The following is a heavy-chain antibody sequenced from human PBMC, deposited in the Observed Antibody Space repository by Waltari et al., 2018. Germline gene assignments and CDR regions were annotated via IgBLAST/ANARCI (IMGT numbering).Heavy chain of an antibody. J-gene: IGHJ4*02. Sequence: QLQLQESGSGLVKPSQTLSLTCAVSGGSISSGGYSWRCIRQPPVKGLEWSGYIDHSGSTSYNPSLKSRVTISVDRPKNQFSLKLSSVTAADTAVYYCASTVAGTSLDYWGQGTLVTVSS. CDR3: ASTVAGTSLDY. V-gene: IGHV4-30-2*01. D-gene: IGHD6-19*01. CDR2: IDHSGST. CDR1: GGSISSGGYS.